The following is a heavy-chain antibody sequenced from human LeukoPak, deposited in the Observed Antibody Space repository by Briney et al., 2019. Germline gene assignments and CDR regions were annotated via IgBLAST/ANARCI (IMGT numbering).Heavy chain of an antibody. CDR2: IYYSGST. Sequence: SETLSLTCAVYGGSFSGYYWSWIRQPPGKGREWIGSIYYSGSTYYNPSLKSRVTISVDTSKNQFSLKLSSVTAADTAVYYCARTVWSGYIDYWGQGTLVTVSS. V-gene: IGHV4-34*01. D-gene: IGHD3-3*01. CDR3: ARTVWSGYIDY. J-gene: IGHJ4*02. CDR1: GGSFSGYY.